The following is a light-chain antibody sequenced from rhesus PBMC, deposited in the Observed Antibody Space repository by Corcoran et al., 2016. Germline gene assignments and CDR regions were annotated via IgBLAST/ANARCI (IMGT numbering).Light chain of an antibody. Sequence: QSALTQPPSVSKSLGQSVTISCTGTSSDIGGYNGVSWYQQYSGTAPRLLISDVSKRPSGVSDRFSGSKSGNTASLTISGLQSEDAADYYCCSYMSGSTYIFGGGTRLTVL. CDR2: DVS. CDR3: CSYMSGSTYI. V-gene: IGLV2-38*01. J-gene: IGLJ1*01. CDR1: SSDIGGYNG.